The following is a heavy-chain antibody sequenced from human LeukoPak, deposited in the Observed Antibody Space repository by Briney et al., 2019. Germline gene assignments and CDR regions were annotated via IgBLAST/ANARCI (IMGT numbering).Heavy chain of an antibody. Sequence: GTSLRLSCAASGFTFTNYGMHWVRQAPGKGLEWVAVIWYDGSNKYYADSVKGRFTISRDNSKNTLYLQMNSLRAEDTAVYYCARDQGYCSSTSCAFDYWGQGTLVTVSS. V-gene: IGHV3-33*08. CDR3: ARDQGYCSSTSCAFDY. CDR1: GFTFTNYG. J-gene: IGHJ4*02. CDR2: IWYDGSNK. D-gene: IGHD2-2*01.